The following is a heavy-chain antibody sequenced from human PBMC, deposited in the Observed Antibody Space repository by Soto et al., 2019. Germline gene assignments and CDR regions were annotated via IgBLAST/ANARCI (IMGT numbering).Heavy chain of an antibody. CDR3: AREDCSGGSCYSGGAFDI. J-gene: IGHJ3*02. CDR2: INPNSGGT. D-gene: IGHD2-15*01. CDR1: GYTFTGYY. V-gene: IGHV1-2*04. Sequence: ASVKGSCKASGYTFTGYYRHWVRQAPGQGLEWMGWINPNSGGTNYAQKFQGWVTMTRDTSISTAYMELSRLRSDDTAVYYCAREDCSGGSCYSGGAFDIWGQGTMVTVSS.